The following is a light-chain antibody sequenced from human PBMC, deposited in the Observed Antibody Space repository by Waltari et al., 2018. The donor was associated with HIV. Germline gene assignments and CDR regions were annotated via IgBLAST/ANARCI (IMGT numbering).Light chain of an antibody. CDR2: KDS. Sequence: SYELTQPPSVSVSPGQTARITCSGYALPKKYVYWYQQMPCQAPVLVMYKDSERPAGIPERFSGYSSGTTVTLTISGVQAADEAAYYCQSADSSGTYVFGTGTKVTVL. J-gene: IGLJ1*01. CDR1: ALPKKY. CDR3: QSADSSGTYV. V-gene: IGLV3-25*03.